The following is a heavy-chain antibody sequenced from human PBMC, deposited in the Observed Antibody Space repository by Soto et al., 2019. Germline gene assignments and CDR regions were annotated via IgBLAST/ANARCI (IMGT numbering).Heavy chain of an antibody. CDR2: IYYSGST. V-gene: IGHV4-30-4*01. CDR1: GCSISSGDYY. J-gene: IGHJ4*02. Sequence: SETLSLTCTVSGCSISSGDYYWSWIRQPPGKGLEWIGYIYYSGSTYYNPSLKSRVTISVDTSKNQFSLKLSSVTAADTAVYYCARDNAAAGGFDYWGQGTLVTVSS. D-gene: IGHD6-13*01. CDR3: ARDNAAAGGFDY.